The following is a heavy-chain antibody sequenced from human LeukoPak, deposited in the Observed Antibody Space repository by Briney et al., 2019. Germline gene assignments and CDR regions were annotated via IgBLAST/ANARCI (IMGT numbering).Heavy chain of an antibody. CDR2: MTGSGSIT. Sequence: GGSLRLSCAASGFTFSSYAMSWVRQAPGKGLECVSTMTGSGSITRYADSVKGRFTISRDNSKNTLYLQVNSLRAEDTAVYYCARDPRRLDHVSVDSWGQGTLVTVSS. V-gene: IGHV3-23*01. D-gene: IGHD1-1*01. J-gene: IGHJ4*02. CDR1: GFTFSSYA. CDR3: ARDPRRLDHVSVDS.